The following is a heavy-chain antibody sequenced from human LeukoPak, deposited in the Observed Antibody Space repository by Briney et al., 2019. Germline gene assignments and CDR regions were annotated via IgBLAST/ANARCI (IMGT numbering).Heavy chain of an antibody. CDR3: AKGSRSSDHYSDY. D-gene: IGHD2-2*01. Sequence: QAGGSLRLSCAASGFTFSSYGMHWVRQAPGKGLEWVAVISYDGSNKYYADSVKGRFTISRDNSNNTLYLQMNSLRAEDTAVYYCAKGSRSSDHYSDYWGQGTLVTVSS. J-gene: IGHJ4*02. V-gene: IGHV3-30*18. CDR2: ISYDGSNK. CDR1: GFTFSSYG.